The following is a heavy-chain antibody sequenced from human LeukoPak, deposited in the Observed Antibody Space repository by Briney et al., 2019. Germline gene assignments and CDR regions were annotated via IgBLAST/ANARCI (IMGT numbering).Heavy chain of an antibody. CDR1: GGFISTYY. J-gene: IGHJ6*03. Sequence: SETLSLTCTVSGGFISTYYWSWIRQPPGKGLEWIGYIYYSGSSNYNPSLRSRVTISVDTSKNQISLKLSSVTAADTAVYYCARFAATPPYYQYYYMDVWGKGTTVTISS. CDR2: IYYSGSS. D-gene: IGHD2-15*01. CDR3: ARFAATPPYYQYYYMDV. V-gene: IGHV4-59*01.